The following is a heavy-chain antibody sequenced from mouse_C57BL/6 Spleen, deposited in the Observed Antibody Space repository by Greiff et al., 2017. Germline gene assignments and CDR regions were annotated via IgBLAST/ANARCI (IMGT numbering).Heavy chain of an antibody. Sequence: EVKLQQSGPELVKPGASVKISCKASGYSFTGYYMNWVKQSPEKSLEWIGEINPSTGGTTYNQKFKAKATLTVDKSSSTAYMQLKSLTSEDSAVYYCARSGLRRFAYWGQGTLVTVSA. CDR2: INPSTGGT. D-gene: IGHD2-4*01. CDR1: GYSFTGYY. CDR3: ARSGLRRFAY. V-gene: IGHV1-42*01. J-gene: IGHJ3*01.